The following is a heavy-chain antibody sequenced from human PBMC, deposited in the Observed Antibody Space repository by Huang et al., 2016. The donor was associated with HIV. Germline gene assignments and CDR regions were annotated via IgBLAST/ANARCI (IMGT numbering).Heavy chain of an antibody. J-gene: IGHJ4*02. D-gene: IGHD3-3*01. Sequence: QVQLVQSGAEVKKPGTSVKVSCKTSGYTFSSHALHWLRQAPGQRPEWMGWINGGNGDKKYSQKFQGRVTMTSDTSANIGYMELNSLLSEDTAVYYCARDPLDIRRHFDFWGQGSLVTVSS. V-gene: IGHV1-3*01. CDR3: ARDPLDIRRHFDF. CDR1: GYTFSSHA. CDR2: INGGNGDK.